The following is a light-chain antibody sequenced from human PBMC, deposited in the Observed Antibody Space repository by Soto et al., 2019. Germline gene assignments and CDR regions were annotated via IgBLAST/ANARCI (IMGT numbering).Light chain of an antibody. CDR3: TSCTSNYDLI. CDR1: SSDVGSGDY. CDR2: EVF. J-gene: IGLJ2*01. Sequence: QSALTQPPSASGSPGQSVTISCTGTSSDVGSGDYVSWYQQRPGKAPKLVIYEVFKRPSGVPDRFSGAKSGNTASLTVSGLQAEDEADYYCTSCTSNYDLIFGGGTKLTVL. V-gene: IGLV2-8*01.